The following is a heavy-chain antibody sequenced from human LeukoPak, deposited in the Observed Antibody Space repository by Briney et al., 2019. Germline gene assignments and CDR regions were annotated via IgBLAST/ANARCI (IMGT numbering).Heavy chain of an antibody. CDR2: IRKDGSDI. CDR1: GFTFSNAW. CDR3: AKDIEQWLGGIDY. J-gene: IGHJ4*02. D-gene: IGHD6-19*01. Sequence: GGSLRLSCAASGFTFSNAWMSWVRQAPGKGLEWVANIRKDGSDIHYVDSVKGRFTISRDNAKNSLYLQMNSLRAEDTALYYCAKDIEQWLGGIDYWGQGTLVTVSS. V-gene: IGHV3-7*03.